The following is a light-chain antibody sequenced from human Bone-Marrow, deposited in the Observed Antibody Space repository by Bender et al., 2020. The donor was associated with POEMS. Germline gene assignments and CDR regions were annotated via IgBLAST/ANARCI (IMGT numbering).Light chain of an antibody. J-gene: IGLJ1*01. CDR1: RSDINDFKY. CDR3: CSYGGTRRPYV. V-gene: IGLV2-14*03. CDR2: DVT. Sequence: QSALTQPASVSGSLGQSITISCTGSRSDINDFKYVSWYQQQPGKAPRFLIYDVTKRPSDISNRFSGSKSGNAATLTISGLQAEDEGHYYCCSYGGTRRPYVFGTGTWVTVL.